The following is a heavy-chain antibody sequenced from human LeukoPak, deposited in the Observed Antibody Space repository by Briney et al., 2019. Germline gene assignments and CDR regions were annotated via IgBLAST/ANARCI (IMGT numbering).Heavy chain of an antibody. CDR2: IFSSSSTI. CDR1: GFPFSSYR. CDR3: ANTAGYKFY. Sequence: GALSLSWAASGFPFSSYRLSLARPAPGKGLEGVSYIFSSSSTIYYAVSVKGRFTISRDHAKNPLYLQMNRLRTEDTAVYYCANTAGYKFYWGQGALVTVSS. J-gene: IGHJ4*02. V-gene: IGHV3-48*01. D-gene: IGHD1-14*01.